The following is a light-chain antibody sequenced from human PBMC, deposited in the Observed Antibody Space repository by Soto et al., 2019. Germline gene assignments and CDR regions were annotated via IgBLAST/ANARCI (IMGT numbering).Light chain of an antibody. Sequence: EIVLTQSPGTLSLSPGERATLSCRASQNIRSNYVAWYQQKPGQAPRLLIFGSSSTATGIPDRFSGSGSGTDFTLTISRLEPEDFAVYHGQQYGSSPLITFGQGTRLEIK. CDR2: GSS. J-gene: IGKJ5*01. CDR1: QNIRSNY. V-gene: IGKV3-20*01. CDR3: QQYGSSPLIT.